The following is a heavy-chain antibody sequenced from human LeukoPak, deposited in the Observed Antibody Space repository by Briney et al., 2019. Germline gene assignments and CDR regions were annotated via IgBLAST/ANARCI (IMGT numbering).Heavy chain of an antibody. D-gene: IGHD1-7*01. CDR1: GFTFSDYY. CDR3: ARDLATTFWFDP. V-gene: IGHV3-11*01. CDR2: ISSSGSTI. J-gene: IGHJ5*02. Sequence: GGSLRLSCAASGFTFSDYYMSWIRQAPGKGLEWVSYISSSGSTIYYADSVKGRFTISRDNAKNSLYLQMNSLSAEDTAVYYCARDLATTFWFDPWGQGTLVTVSS.